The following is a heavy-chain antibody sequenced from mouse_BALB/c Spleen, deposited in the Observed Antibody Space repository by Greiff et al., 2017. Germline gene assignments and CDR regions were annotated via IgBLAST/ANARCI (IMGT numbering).Heavy chain of an antibody. J-gene: IGHJ4*01. CDR1: GFNIKDTY. CDR3: ASYGNSGGDD. D-gene: IGHD2-1*01. V-gene: IGHV14-3*02. CDR2: IDPANGNT. Sequence: VQLQQSGAELVKPGASVKLSCTASGFNIKDTYMHWVKQRPEQGLEWIGRIDPANGNTKYDPKFQGKATITSDTSSNTAYLQLSSLTSEDTAVYYCASYGNSGGDDWGQGTSVTVSS.